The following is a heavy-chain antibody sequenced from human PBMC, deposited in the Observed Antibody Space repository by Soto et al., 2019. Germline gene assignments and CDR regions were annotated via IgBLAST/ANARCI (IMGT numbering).Heavy chain of an antibody. CDR2: IYYSGST. D-gene: IGHD2-21*02. J-gene: IGHJ5*02. CDR3: ARVLSSVVVTAAGVRLDP. Sequence: QVQLQESGPGLVKPSQTLSLTCTVSGGSISSGDYYWSWIRQPPGKGLEWIGYIYYSGSTYYNPSLKSRVSISVDTSKTQFSLKLSSVTAADTAVYYCARVLSSVVVTAAGVRLDPWGQGTLVTVSS. CDR1: GGSISSGDYY. V-gene: IGHV4-30-4*01.